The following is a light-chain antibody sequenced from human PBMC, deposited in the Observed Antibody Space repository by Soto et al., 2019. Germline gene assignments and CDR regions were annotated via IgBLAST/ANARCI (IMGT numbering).Light chain of an antibody. J-gene: IGKJ1*01. CDR3: LQHNSYPQT. CDR2: AAS. CDR1: QGIRDA. Sequence: DIQMTQSPSSQSASVGDSVTITCRASQGIRDALGWYQQKPGKAPKRLIYAASSLQSGVPSRFSGSGSGTEFTLTISSLQPEDFATYYCLQHNSYPQTFGQGTKVEIK. V-gene: IGKV1-17*01.